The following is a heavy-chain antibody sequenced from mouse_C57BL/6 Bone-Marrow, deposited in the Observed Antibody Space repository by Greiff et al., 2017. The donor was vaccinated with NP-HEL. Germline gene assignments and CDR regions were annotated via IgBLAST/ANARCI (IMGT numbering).Heavy chain of an antibody. CDR3: ARRQLRNCFDY. Sequence: VQLQQSGAELAKPGASVKLSCKASGYTFTSYWMHWVKQRPGKGLEWIGYINTSSGYTKYNQKFKDKDTLTADKSSSTAYMQLSSLTYEDSAVYYCARRQLRNCFDYWGQCTTLPVSS. D-gene: IGHD3-2*02. CDR2: INTSSGYT. J-gene: IGHJ2*01. CDR1: GYTFTSYW. V-gene: IGHV1-7*01.